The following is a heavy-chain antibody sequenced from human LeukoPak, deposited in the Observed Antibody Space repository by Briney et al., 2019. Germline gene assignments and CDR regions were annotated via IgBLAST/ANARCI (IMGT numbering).Heavy chain of an antibody. J-gene: IGHJ3*02. V-gene: IGHV4-39*01. CDR3: ATVGYCSGGSCYEVAFDI. Sequence: SETLSLTCTVSGGSISSSSYYWGWIRQPPGKGLEWIGSIYYSGSTYYNPSLMGRVTISVGTSKNQFSLKVRSVTAADTAVYYCATVGYCSGGSCYEVAFDIWGQGTMVTVSS. CDR1: GGSISSSSYY. CDR2: IYYSGST. D-gene: IGHD2-15*01.